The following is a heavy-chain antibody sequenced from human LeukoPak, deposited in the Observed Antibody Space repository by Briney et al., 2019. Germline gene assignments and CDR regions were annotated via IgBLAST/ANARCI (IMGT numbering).Heavy chain of an antibody. CDR3: AKDNGIEAAAGSIDY. D-gene: IGHD6-13*01. Sequence: GGSLRLSCAASGFTFDDYAMHWVRQAPGKGLEWVSGISWNSGSIGYADSVKGRFTISRDNAKNSLYLQMNSLRAEDTALYYRAKDNGIEAAAGSIDYWGQGTLVTVSS. V-gene: IGHV3-9*01. CDR1: GFTFDDYA. J-gene: IGHJ4*02. CDR2: ISWNSGSI.